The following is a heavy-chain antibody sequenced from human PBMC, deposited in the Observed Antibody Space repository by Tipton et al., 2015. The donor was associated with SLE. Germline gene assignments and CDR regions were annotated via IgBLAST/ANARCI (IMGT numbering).Heavy chain of an antibody. J-gene: IGHJ4*02. Sequence: TLSLTCSVSGGSIRSYYWGWIRQPPGKGLEWIGYIYTTGSTNYNPSLKSRVTTSMDTSKNHFSLHLSSVTPADTAVYYCARLLRDGYNVVFDYWGQGALVTVSS. CDR3: ARLLRDGYNVVFDY. CDR2: IYTTGST. CDR1: GGSIRSYY. D-gene: IGHD5-24*01. V-gene: IGHV4-4*08.